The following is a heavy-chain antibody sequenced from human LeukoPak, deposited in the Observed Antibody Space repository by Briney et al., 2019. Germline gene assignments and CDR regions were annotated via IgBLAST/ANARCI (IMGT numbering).Heavy chain of an antibody. CDR2: ISGYNGNT. Sequence: ASVKVSCKASGYTFTSYAISWVRQAPGQGLEWMGWISGYNGNTKYAQKVQGRVTMTTDTSTSTAYMELRSLRSDDTAVYYCARGCSYGSDYYYGMDVWGQGTTVTVPS. J-gene: IGHJ6*02. V-gene: IGHV1-18*01. CDR1: GYTFTSYA. CDR3: ARGCSYGSDYYYGMDV. D-gene: IGHD5-18*01.